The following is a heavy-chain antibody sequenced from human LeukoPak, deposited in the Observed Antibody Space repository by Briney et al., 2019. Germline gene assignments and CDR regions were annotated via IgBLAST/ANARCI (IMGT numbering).Heavy chain of an antibody. J-gene: IGHJ4*02. CDR1: GGSFSGYY. V-gene: IGHV4-34*01. CDR3: ARGGCSGGSCYSGVDNY. Sequence: SETLSLTCAVYGGSFSGYYWSWIRQPPGKGLEWIGEINHSGSTNYNPSLKSRVTISVDTSKNQFSLKLSSVTAADTAVYYCARGGCSGGSCYSGVDNYWGQGTLVTVSP. CDR2: INHSGST. D-gene: IGHD2-15*01.